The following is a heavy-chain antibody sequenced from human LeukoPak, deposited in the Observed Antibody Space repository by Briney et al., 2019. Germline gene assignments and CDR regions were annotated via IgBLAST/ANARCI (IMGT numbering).Heavy chain of an antibody. J-gene: IGHJ4*02. Sequence: SETLSLTCAVYGGSFSGYYWSWIRQPPGKGLEWIGEINHSGSTNYNPSLKSRVIISVDTSKNQFSLKLSSVTAADTAVYYCARGDRYYYGSGSYSVFDYWGQGTLVTVSS. D-gene: IGHD3-10*01. V-gene: IGHV4-34*01. CDR3: ARGDRYYYGSGSYSVFDY. CDR1: GGSFSGYY. CDR2: INHSGST.